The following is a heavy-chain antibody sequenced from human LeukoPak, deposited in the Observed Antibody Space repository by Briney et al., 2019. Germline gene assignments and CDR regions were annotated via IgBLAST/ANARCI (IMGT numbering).Heavy chain of an antibody. D-gene: IGHD4-17*01. CDR3: ARDDGVDHHNWFDP. CDR2: IIPIFGTA. J-gene: IGHJ5*02. CDR1: GGTFSSYA. Sequence: RASVKVSCTASGGTFSSYAISWVRQAPGQGLEWMGGIIPIFGTASYAQKFQGRVTMTRDTSTSTVYMELSSLRSEDTAVYYCARDDGVDHHNWFDPWGQGTLVTVSS. V-gene: IGHV1-69*05.